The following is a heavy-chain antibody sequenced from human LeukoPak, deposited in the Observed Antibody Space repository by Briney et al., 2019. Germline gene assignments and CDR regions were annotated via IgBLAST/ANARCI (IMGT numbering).Heavy chain of an antibody. Sequence: GGSLRLSCAPSGFTVSSNYMSWVRQAPGQGLEWVSVIYSGGSTYYADSVKGRFTISRDNSKNTLYLQMNSLRAEDTAVYYCARTYYDSSGYYEARDAFDIWGQGTMVTVSS. CDR1: GFTVSSNY. D-gene: IGHD3-22*01. J-gene: IGHJ3*02. CDR2: IYSGGST. V-gene: IGHV3-66*01. CDR3: ARTYYDSSGYYEARDAFDI.